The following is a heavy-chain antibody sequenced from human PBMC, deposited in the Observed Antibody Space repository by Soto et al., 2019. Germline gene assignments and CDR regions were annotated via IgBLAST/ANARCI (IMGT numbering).Heavy chain of an antibody. CDR1: VGSISSSSYY. CDR2: IYYSGST. D-gene: IGHD6-13*01. Sequence: PSETLSLTCTVSVGSISSSSYYCGWIRQPPGKGLEWIGSIYYSGSTYYNPSLKSRVTISVDTSKNQFSLKLSSVTAADTAVYYCCSSWYGDDTSVIIGWFDPWGQGTLVTVSS. V-gene: IGHV4-39*01. CDR3: CSSWYGDDTSVIIGWFDP. J-gene: IGHJ5*02.